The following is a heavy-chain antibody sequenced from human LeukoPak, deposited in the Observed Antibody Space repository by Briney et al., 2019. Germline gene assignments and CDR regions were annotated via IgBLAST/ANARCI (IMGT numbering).Heavy chain of an antibody. CDR2: INPNGGST. CDR1: GYTFLTYD. CDR3: ARTVYGAGSYYIS. J-gene: IGHJ4*02. Sequence: GASVKISCKASGYTFLTYDMHWVGQAPGHGVEWMGIINPNGGSTKYAQKFQGRVTMTSDTSTPTVYLELSSLRSDGTAVCYCARTVYGAGSYYISWGQGTLVTVSS. V-gene: IGHV1-46*01. D-gene: IGHD3-10*01.